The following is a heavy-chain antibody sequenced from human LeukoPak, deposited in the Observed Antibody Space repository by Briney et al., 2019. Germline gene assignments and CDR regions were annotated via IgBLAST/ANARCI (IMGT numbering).Heavy chain of an antibody. CDR2: IYYSGST. J-gene: IGHJ4*02. CDR3: ARGTSGDYVSY. Sequence: PSETLSLTCTVSGGSISSGDYYWSWIRQPPGKGLEWIGYIYYSGSTYYNPSLKSRVTISVDTSKNQFSLKLSPVTAADTAVYYCARGTSGDYVSYWGQGTLVTVSS. D-gene: IGHD4-17*01. CDR1: GGSISSGDYY. V-gene: IGHV4-30-4*01.